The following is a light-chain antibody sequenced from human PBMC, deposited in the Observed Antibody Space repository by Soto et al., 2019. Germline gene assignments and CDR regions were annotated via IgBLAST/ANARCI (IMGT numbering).Light chain of an antibody. CDR2: RAS. Sequence: EIVLTQSPGTLSLSPGERATLSCMASQSVSSIYLAWYQQKPGQAPRLLIYRASSRATGIPERFSGSGSGTDFTLTISRLEPEDFEVYYCQQYGSYALTFGQGTKVDIK. CDR3: QQYGSYALT. CDR1: QSVSSIY. J-gene: IGKJ4*01. V-gene: IGKV3-20*01.